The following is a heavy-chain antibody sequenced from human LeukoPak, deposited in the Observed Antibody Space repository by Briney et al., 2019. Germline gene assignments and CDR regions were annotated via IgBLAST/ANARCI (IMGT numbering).Heavy chain of an antibody. CDR2: IYYSGST. CDR1: GGSISSSSYY. V-gene: IGHV4-39*02. Sequence: SETLSLTCTVSGGSISSSSYYWGWIRQPPGKGLEWIGSIYYSGSTYYNPSLKSRVTISVDTSKNHFSLKLSSVTAADTAVYYCARCMKGSNAVDYWGQGTLVTVSS. J-gene: IGHJ4*02. D-gene: IGHD1-1*01. CDR3: ARCMKGSNAVDY.